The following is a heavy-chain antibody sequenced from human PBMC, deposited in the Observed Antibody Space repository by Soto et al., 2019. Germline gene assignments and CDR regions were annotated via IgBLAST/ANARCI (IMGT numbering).Heavy chain of an antibody. CDR2: MSFDGSNK. Sequence: QVHLVESGGGVVQPGRSLRLSCAASGFTFSNYGMHWARQAPGKGLEWVAVMSFDGSNKYYGDSVKGRFTISRDNSKNTQYLQMKRLRAEDKAVYYCARAYTAMVLDYWGQGTLVTVSS. CDR3: ARAYTAMVLDY. D-gene: IGHD5-18*01. V-gene: IGHV3-30*03. CDR1: GFTFSNYG. J-gene: IGHJ4*02.